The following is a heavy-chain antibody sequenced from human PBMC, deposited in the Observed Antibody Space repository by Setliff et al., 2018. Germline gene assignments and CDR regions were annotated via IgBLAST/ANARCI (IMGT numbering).Heavy chain of an antibody. V-gene: IGHV4-39*07. D-gene: IGHD3-22*01. CDR1: GGSISSSNYY. CDR3: ARGRYFESSSYYFPFDY. CDR2: INYRGST. Sequence: PSETLSLTCSVSGGSISSSNYYWGWIRQSPGKGLEWIGSINYRGSTNNNPSLKSRVTISIDSSKNQMSLRMTSVTAADTAVYYCARGRYFESSSYYFPFDYWGLGTLVTVSS. J-gene: IGHJ4*02.